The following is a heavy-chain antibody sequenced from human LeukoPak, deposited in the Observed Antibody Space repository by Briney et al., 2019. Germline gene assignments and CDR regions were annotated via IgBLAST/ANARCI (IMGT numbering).Heavy chain of an antibody. CDR1: GDSFSSYH. CDR3: ARVGRGDHTWGSYYCDH. D-gene: IGHD3-16*01. Sequence: SETLSLTCTVSGDSFSSYHWSWLRQPPGKGLELIGYISSSGSTSYNPSLKSRVTISVDTSKNQFSLKLRSVTAADTAVYYCARVGRGDHTWGSYYCDHWGQGTLVSVSS. V-gene: IGHV4-59*01. J-gene: IGHJ4*02. CDR2: ISSSGST.